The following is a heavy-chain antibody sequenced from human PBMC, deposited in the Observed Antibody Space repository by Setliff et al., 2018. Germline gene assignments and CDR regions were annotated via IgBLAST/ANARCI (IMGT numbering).Heavy chain of an antibody. D-gene: IGHD2-2*01. CDR1: SGSFSGYF. J-gene: IGHJ5*02. CDR2: INHSGST. CDR3: ARGIGGYCSSMSCSNESWP. V-gene: IGHV4-34*01. Sequence: SETLSLTCAVYSGSFSGYFWSWIRQPPGKGLEWIGEINHSGSTNYNPSLKSRVTISVYTSKKQFSLKLSSVTAADTAVYYCARGIGGYCSSMSCSNESWPWGQGTPVTVSS.